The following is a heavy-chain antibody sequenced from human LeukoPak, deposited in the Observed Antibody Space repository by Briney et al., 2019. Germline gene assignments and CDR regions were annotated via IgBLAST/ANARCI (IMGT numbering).Heavy chain of an antibody. Sequence: GGSLRLSCAASGFTFSSYAMHWVRQAPGKGLEWVAVISYDGSNKYYADSVKGRFTISRDNSKNTLYLQMNSLRAEDTAVYYCARARIAARPWWFDPWGQGTLVTVSS. CDR1: GFTFSSYA. V-gene: IGHV3-30*01. CDR3: ARARIAARPWWFDP. D-gene: IGHD6-6*01. J-gene: IGHJ5*02. CDR2: ISYDGSNK.